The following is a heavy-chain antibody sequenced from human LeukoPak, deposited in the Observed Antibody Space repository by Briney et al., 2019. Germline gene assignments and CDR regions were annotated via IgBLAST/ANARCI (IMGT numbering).Heavy chain of an antibody. J-gene: IGHJ4*02. CDR3: ARVGGIAAFDY. V-gene: IGHV4-59*01. CDR2: IYYSGST. Sequence: PSETLSLTCTVSGGSISSYYWSWIRQPPGKGLEWIGYIYYSGSTNYNPSLKSRVTISVDTSKNQFSLKLSSVTAADTAVYYCARVGGIAAFDYWGQGTLVTVSA. CDR1: GGSISSYY. D-gene: IGHD6-13*01.